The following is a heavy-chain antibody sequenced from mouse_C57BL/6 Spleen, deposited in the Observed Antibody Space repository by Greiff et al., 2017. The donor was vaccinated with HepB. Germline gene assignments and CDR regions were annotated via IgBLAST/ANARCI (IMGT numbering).Heavy chain of an antibody. CDR2: IDPSDSYT. CDR3: VYGSSWFAY. Sequence: QVQLQQPGAELVMPGASVKLSCKASGYTFTSYWVHWVKQRPGQGLEWIGEIDPSDSYTNYNQKFKGKSTLTVDKSSSTAYMQLSSLTSEDSAVYYCVYGSSWFAYWGQGTLVTVSA. J-gene: IGHJ3*01. CDR1: GYTFTSYW. V-gene: IGHV1-69*01. D-gene: IGHD1-1*01.